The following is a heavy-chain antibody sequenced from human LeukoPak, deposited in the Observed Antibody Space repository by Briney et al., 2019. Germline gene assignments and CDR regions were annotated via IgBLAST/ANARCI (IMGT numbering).Heavy chain of an antibody. CDR1: GYTFTSYD. CDR3: ARGKGLGIAAAGAFDY. CDR2: MNPNSGNT. J-gene: IGHJ4*02. V-gene: IGHV1-8*01. Sequence: ASVKVSCKASGYTFTSYDINWVRQATGQGLEWMGWMNPNSGNTGYAQKFQGRVTMTRNTSISTAYMEPSSLRSEDTAVYYCARGKGLGIAAAGAFDYWGQGTLVTVSS. D-gene: IGHD6-13*01.